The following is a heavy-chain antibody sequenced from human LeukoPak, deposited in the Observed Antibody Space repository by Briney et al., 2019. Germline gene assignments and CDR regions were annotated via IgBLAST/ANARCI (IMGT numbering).Heavy chain of an antibody. CDR1: GGSFSGYY. J-gene: IGHJ2*01. D-gene: IGHD3-9*01. V-gene: IGHV4-34*01. Sequence: PSETLSLTCAVYGGSFSGYYWSWIRQPPGKGLEGIGEVHHTGATNYSPSLKRRVTISGDASKNQFSLKLNSVTAADTAVYYCARGRDLTGWYFDLWGRGTLVTVSS. CDR2: VHHTGAT. CDR3: ARGRDLTGWYFDL.